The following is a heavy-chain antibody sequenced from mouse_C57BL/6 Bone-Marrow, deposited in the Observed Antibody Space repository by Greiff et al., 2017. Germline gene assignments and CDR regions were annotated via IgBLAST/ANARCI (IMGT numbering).Heavy chain of an antibody. CDR3: ARQCLVTTKFAD. CDR1: GFTFSDYY. Sequence: EVLLVESGGGLVQPGGSLKLSCAASGFTFSDYYMSWVRQTPEKRLEWVAYISNGGGSTYYPDTVKGRFTIPRDNAKNTLYLHMSRLKSEYTAMYYCARQCLVTTKFADWGQWTLVTVSA. V-gene: IGHV5-12*01. J-gene: IGHJ3*01. D-gene: IGHD2-5*01. CDR2: ISNGGGST.